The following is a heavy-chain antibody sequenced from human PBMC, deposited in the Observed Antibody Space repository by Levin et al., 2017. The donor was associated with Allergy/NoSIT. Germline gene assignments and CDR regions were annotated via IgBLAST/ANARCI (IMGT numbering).Heavy chain of an antibody. CDR1: GGSFSGYY. CDR2: INHSGST. V-gene: IGHV4-34*01. Sequence: SETLSLTCAVYGGSFSGYYWSWIRQPPGKGLEWIGEINHSGSTNYNPSLKSRVTISVDTSKNQFSLKLSSVTAADTAVYYCARGAITMVRGSVTYFDYWGQGTLVTVSS. J-gene: IGHJ4*02. CDR3: ARGAITMVRGSVTYFDY. D-gene: IGHD3-10*01.